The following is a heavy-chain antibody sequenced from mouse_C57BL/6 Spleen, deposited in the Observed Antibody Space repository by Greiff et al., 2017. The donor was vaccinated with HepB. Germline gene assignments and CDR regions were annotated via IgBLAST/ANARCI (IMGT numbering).Heavy chain of an antibody. V-gene: IGHV1-52*01. CDR1: GYTFTSYW. J-gene: IGHJ4*01. CDR3: ARWGNWDNAMDY. Sequence: VQLQQPGAELVRPGSSVKLSCKASGYTFTSYWMHWVKQRPIQGLEWIGNIDPSDSETHYNQKFKDKATLTVDKSSSTAYMQLSSLTSEDSAVYYCARWGNWDNAMDYWGQGTSVTVSS. D-gene: IGHD4-1*01. CDR2: IDPSDSET.